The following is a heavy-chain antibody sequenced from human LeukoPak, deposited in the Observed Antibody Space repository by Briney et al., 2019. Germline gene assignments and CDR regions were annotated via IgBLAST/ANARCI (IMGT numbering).Heavy chain of an antibody. Sequence: GGSLRLSCAASGFTFSSYWMNWVRQAPGKGLVWVSRIASDGSSTTYADSVKGRFSISRDDAKNTPYLQMNSLRVEDTAVYYCARGRPHGNDYWGQGTLVTVSS. CDR3: ARGRPHGNDY. CDR2: IASDGSST. CDR1: GFTFSSYW. D-gene: IGHD4-23*01. V-gene: IGHV3-74*01. J-gene: IGHJ4*02.